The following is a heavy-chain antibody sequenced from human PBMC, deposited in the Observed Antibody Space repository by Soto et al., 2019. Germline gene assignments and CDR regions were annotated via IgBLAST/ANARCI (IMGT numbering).Heavy chain of an antibody. D-gene: IGHD6-6*01. V-gene: IGHV4-61*01. CDR1: GGSVSSGSSY. J-gene: IGHJ6*02. CDR3: ARDEYSSSVGGMDV. Sequence: SETLSLTCTVSGGSVSSGSSYWSWIRQPPGKGLEWIGYIYYSGSTNYNPSLKSRVTISVDTSKNQFSLKLSSVTAADTAVYYCARDEYSSSVGGMDVWGQGTTVTVSS. CDR2: IYYSGST.